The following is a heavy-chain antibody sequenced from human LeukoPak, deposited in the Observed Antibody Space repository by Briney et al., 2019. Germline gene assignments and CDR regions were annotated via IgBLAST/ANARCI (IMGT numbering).Heavy chain of an antibody. V-gene: IGHV3-30*02. CDR3: AKDPPSGGYDY. CDR2: IGYDGSSK. J-gene: IGHJ4*02. CDR1: GFTFSNYG. D-gene: IGHD6-19*01. Sequence: GGSLRLSCAASGFTFSNYGIHWVRQAPGKGLDWVAFIGYDGSSKYYVDSVKGRFTISRDNSKNTLYLQMNSLRAEVTAVYYCAKDPPSGGYDYWGQGTLVTVSS.